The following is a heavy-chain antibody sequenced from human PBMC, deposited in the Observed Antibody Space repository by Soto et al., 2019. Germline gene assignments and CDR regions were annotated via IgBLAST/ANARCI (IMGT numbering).Heavy chain of an antibody. CDR3: AKGRTYFDF. Sequence: EVVLLQSGGDLVQPGGSLRLSCAASGFTFSDYAMTWVRQAPGKGLEWVSDICDGDGDTHYADSVRGRFVISRDNSKNTLFLEMNSLRAEDAAVYYCAKGRTYFDFWGQGSLVTVSS. CDR2: ICDGDGDT. J-gene: IGHJ4*02. CDR1: GFTFSDYA. V-gene: IGHV3-23*01.